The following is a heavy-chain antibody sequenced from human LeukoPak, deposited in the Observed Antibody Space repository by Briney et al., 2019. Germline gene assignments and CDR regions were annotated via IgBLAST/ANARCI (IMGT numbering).Heavy chain of an antibody. V-gene: IGHV3-21*05. J-gene: IGHJ4*02. CDR3: APVRGVF. CDR1: GFTSSAYS. CDR2: ISSSGTYI. Sequence: GGSLRLSCAASGFTSSAYSMNWVRQAPGKGLEWVSYISSSGTYIYYADPVKGRFTISRDNAKKSLYLQMNSLRAEDTGVYYCAPVRGVFWGQGTLVTVSS. D-gene: IGHD3-10*01.